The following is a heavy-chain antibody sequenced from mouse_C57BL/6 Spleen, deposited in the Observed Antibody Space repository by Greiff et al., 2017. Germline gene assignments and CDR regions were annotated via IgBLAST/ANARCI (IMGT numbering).Heavy chain of an antibody. D-gene: IGHD1-1*01. Sequence: DVHLVESGGGLVKPGGSLKLSCAASGFTFSDYGMHWVRQAPEKGLEWVAYISSGSSTIYYADTVKGRFTISRDNAKNTLFLQMPSLRSADTAMYYCASSTTIVAEFDYWGQGTTLTVSS. CDR1: GFTFSDYG. CDR2: ISSGSSTI. V-gene: IGHV5-17*01. CDR3: ASSTTIVAEFDY. J-gene: IGHJ2*01.